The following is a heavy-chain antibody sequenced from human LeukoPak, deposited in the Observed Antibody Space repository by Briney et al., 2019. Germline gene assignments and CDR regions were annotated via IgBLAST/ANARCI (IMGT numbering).Heavy chain of an antibody. D-gene: IGHD3-10*01. Sequence: GGSLRLSCAASGFTFSSYSMNWVRQAPGKGLEWVSSISSSSSYIYYADSVKGRFTISRDNAKNSLYLQMNSLRAEDTAVYYCARDEVLWFGELPPYYYGMDVWGKGATVTVSS. V-gene: IGHV3-21*01. CDR2: ISSSSSYI. CDR1: GFTFSSYS. CDR3: ARDEVLWFGELPPYYYGMDV. J-gene: IGHJ6*04.